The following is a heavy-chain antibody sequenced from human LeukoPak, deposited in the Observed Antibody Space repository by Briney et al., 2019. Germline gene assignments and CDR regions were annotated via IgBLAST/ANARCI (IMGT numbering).Heavy chain of an antibody. J-gene: IGHJ4*02. CDR3: AKDGDSSSLPNFDY. D-gene: IGHD6-6*01. CDR1: GFTFSSYG. CDR2: IRYDGSNK. Sequence: GGSLRLSCAASGFTFSSYGMHWVRQSPGKGLEWVAFIRYDGSNKYYADSVKGRFTISRDNSKNTLYLQMNSLRAEDTAVYYCAKDGDSSSLPNFDYWGQGTLVTVSS. V-gene: IGHV3-30*02.